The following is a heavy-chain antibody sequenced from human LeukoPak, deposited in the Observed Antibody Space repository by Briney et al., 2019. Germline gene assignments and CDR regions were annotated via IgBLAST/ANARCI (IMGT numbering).Heavy chain of an antibody. CDR3: ARDPYYYDSSGYRHLHYFDY. CDR2: IIPIFGTA. J-gene: IGHJ4*02. Sequence: SVKVSCKASGYSFPSYGISWVRQAPGQGLEWMGGIIPIFGTANYAQKFQGRVTITADESTSTAYMELSSLRSEDTAVYYCARDPYYYDSSGYRHLHYFDYWGQGTLVTVSS. D-gene: IGHD3-22*01. V-gene: IGHV1-69*13. CDR1: GYSFPSYG.